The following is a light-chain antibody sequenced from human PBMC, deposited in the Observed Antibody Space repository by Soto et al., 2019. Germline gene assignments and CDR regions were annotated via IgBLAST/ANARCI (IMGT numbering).Light chain of an antibody. J-gene: IGKJ4*01. CDR1: QSLLDSDDGNTY. V-gene: IGKV2-40*01. CDR3: MQRIEFPLT. Sequence: DIVMTQTPLSLPVTPGEPSSISCRSSQSLLDSDDGNTYLDWYLQKPGQSPQLLIYTVSYRASGVPDRFSGSGSGTDFTLKISRVEAEDVGVYYCMQRIEFPLTFGGGTKVDNK. CDR2: TVS.